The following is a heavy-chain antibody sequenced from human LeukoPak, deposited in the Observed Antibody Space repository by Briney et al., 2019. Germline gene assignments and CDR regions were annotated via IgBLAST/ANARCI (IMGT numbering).Heavy chain of an antibody. J-gene: IGHJ4*02. CDR3: ARDSDGPHFDY. CDR2: FYTSGST. V-gene: IGHV4-4*07. CDR1: GGSISSYY. Sequence: SETLSLTCTVSGGSISSYYWSWIRQPAGKGLEWTGRFYTSGSTDYNPSLKSRVTISVDESKNQFSLKLSSVTAADTAVYYCARDSDGPHFDYWGQGTLVTVSS.